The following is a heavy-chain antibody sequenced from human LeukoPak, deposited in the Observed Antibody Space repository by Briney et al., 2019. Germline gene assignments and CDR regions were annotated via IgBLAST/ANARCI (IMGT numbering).Heavy chain of an antibody. CDR2: IIPIFGTA. CDR3: ARDSRLVGPYCGGDCYLSYYYYMDV. V-gene: IGHV1-69*05. CDR1: GYTFTSYA. D-gene: IGHD2-21*02. J-gene: IGHJ6*03. Sequence: ASVKVSCKASGYTFTSYAISGVRQAPGKGLEGMGGIIPIFGTANYVQKFQDRVTITTAESTNTAYMDLSSLSSDDTAVYYCARDSRLVGPYCGGDCYLSYYYYMDVWGKGTTVTVSS.